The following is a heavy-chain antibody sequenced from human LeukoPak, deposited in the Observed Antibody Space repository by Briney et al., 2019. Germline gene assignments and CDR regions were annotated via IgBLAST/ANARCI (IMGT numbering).Heavy chain of an antibody. J-gene: IGHJ4*02. CDR2: IYTSGST. Sequence: SETLSLTCTVSGASISSYYWSWIRQPAGKGLEWLGRIYTSGSTNYNPSLKSRVTMSVDTSKNQFSLKLSSVTAADTAVYYCASYSGTYAYYGYWGQGTLVTVSS. CDR1: GASISSYY. CDR3: ASYSGTYAYYGY. D-gene: IGHD1-26*01. V-gene: IGHV4-4*07.